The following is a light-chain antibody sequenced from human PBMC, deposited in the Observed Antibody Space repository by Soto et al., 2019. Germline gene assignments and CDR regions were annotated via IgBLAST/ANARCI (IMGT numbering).Light chain of an antibody. CDR2: GAS. CDR3: QHYGGSPYT. J-gene: IGKJ2*01. V-gene: IGKV3-20*01. Sequence: EIVLTQSPGTLSLSPVERATLSCRASQSVRSNYLAWYQQKPGQAPRLLIYGASSRATGIPDRFSGTGSGTDFTLTISRLEPEDFAVYYCQHYGGSPYTFGQGTKLEIK. CDR1: QSVRSNY.